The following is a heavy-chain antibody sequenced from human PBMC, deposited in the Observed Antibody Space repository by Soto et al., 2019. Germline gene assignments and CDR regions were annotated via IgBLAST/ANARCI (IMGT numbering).Heavy chain of an antibody. CDR2: ISSSSSTI. Sequence: EVQLVESGGGLVQPGGSLRLSCAASGFTFSSYSMNWVRQAPGKGLEWVSYISSSSSTIYYADSVKGRFTISRDNAKNSLYLKMTSLRAEDTAVYYCARHPERIAEIGWFDPWGQGTLVTVSS. V-gene: IGHV3-48*01. J-gene: IGHJ5*02. CDR3: ARHPERIAEIGWFDP. D-gene: IGHD6-13*01. CDR1: GFTFSSYS.